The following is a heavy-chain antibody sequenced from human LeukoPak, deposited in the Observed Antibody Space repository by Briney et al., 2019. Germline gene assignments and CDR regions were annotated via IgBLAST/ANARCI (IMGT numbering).Heavy chain of an antibody. CDR2: IYYSGSI. D-gene: IGHD3-10*01. V-gene: IGHV4-39*01. J-gene: IGHJ5*02. CDR3: ARHVGFITMVRGVINNNWFDP. CDR1: GASINSSHYY. Sequence: SETLSLTCTVSGASINSSHYYWGWIRQPPGKGLEWIGSIYYSGSIYYNPSLKSRVTISVDTSKKQFSLKLSSVTAADTAVYYCARHVGFITMVRGVINNNWFDPWGQGTLVTVSS.